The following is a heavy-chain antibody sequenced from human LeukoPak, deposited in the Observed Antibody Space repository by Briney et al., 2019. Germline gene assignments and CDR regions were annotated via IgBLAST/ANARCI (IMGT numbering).Heavy chain of an antibody. V-gene: IGHV1-69*01. D-gene: IGHD6-6*01. J-gene: IGHJ5*01. CDR1: GGTFSSYA. Sequence: SVKVSCKASGGTFSSYAISWVRQAPGQGLEWMGGIIPIFGTANYAQKFQGRVTITADESTSTAYMELRSLRSDDTAVYYCARTSTIAAFNWFDSWGQGTLVTVSS. CDR3: ARTSTIAAFNWFDS. CDR2: IIPIFGTA.